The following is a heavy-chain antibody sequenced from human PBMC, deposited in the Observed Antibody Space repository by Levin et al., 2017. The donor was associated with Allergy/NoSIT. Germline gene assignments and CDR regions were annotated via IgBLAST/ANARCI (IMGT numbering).Heavy chain of an antibody. D-gene: IGHD5-12*01. V-gene: IGHV3-30-3*01. J-gene: IGHJ4*02. CDR3: ARDGPDRWNRGPRGYSGSGRFDY. Sequence: PGGSLRLSCAASAFTFSTYAMHWVRQAPGKGLEWVAVISYDGVNKYYADSVKGRFTISRDNSKSTLNLQMSSLRAEDTAVYYCARDGPDRWNRGPRGYSGSGRFDYWGQGTLVTVSS. CDR2: ISYDGVNK. CDR1: AFTFSTYA.